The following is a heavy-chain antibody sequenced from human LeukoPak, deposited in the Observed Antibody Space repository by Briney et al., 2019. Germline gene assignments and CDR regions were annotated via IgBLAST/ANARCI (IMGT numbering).Heavy chain of an antibody. J-gene: IGHJ4*02. CDR3: VRRHHYDSSGYYGY. Sequence: SETLSLTCTVSGDSISSSSYYWGWIPQPPGKGLEWIGSIYYSGSTYYNPSLKSRVTISVDTSKNQFSLKLSSVTAADTAVYYCVRRHHYDSSGYYGYWGQGTLVTVSS. CDR2: IYYSGST. CDR1: GDSISSSSYY. D-gene: IGHD3-22*01. V-gene: IGHV4-39*01.